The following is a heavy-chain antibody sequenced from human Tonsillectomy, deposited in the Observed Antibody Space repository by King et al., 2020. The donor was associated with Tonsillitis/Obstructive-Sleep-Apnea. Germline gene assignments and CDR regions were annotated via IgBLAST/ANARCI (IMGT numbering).Heavy chain of an antibody. Sequence: VQLVESGGGLIQPGGSLRLSCAASGFTVSSNYMSWVRQAPGKGLEWVSVIYSGGSTYYADSVKGRFTISRDNSKNTLYLQMNSRRAEDTAVYYCALSTVTTAWFDYWGQGTLVTVSS. J-gene: IGHJ4*02. D-gene: IGHD4-17*01. CDR3: ALSTVTTAWFDY. CDR1: GFTVSSNY. V-gene: IGHV3-53*01. CDR2: IYSGGST.